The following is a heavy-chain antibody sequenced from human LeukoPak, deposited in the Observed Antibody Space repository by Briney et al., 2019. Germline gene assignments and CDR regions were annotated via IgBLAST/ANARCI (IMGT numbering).Heavy chain of an antibody. CDR1: GGSISSYY. Sequence: SETLSLTCTVSGGSISSYYWSWIRQPPEKGLEWIGYIYYSGSTNYNPSLKSRVTISVDTSKNQFSLKLSSVTAADTAVYYCARQSGGNEDFDYWGQGTLVTVSS. CDR2: IYYSGST. CDR3: ARQSGGNEDFDY. D-gene: IGHD4-23*01. V-gene: IGHV4-59*08. J-gene: IGHJ4*02.